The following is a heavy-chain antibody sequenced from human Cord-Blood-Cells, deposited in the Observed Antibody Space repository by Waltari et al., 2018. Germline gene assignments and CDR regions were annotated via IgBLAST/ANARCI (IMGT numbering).Heavy chain of an antibody. Sequence: QGQLVQSGAEVKKPGSPVKVSGKASGGTFSSFAISWVRRAPGQGLEWMGGIIPIFGTANYAQKFQGRVTITADESTSTAYMELSSLRSEDTAVYYCARMAGGYQLLYYYYYMDVWGKGTTVTVSS. D-gene: IGHD2-2*01. CDR3: ARMAGGYQLLYYYYYMDV. CDR1: GGTFSSFA. V-gene: IGHV1-69*01. J-gene: IGHJ6*03. CDR2: IIPIFGTA.